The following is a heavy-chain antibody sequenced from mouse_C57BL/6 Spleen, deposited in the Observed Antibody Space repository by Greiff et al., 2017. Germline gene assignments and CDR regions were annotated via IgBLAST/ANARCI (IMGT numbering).Heavy chain of an antibody. Sequence: VQLQQPGAELVKPGASVKMSCTASGYTFTSYWITWVKQRPGQGLEWIGDISPGSGSTNYNEKFKSKATLPVDTSSSTAYMQLSSLTSEDSVVYYCARGNPAWFAYWGQGTLVTVSA. CDR1: GYTFTSYW. V-gene: IGHV1-55*01. J-gene: IGHJ3*01. D-gene: IGHD2-1*01. CDR3: ARGNPAWFAY. CDR2: ISPGSGST.